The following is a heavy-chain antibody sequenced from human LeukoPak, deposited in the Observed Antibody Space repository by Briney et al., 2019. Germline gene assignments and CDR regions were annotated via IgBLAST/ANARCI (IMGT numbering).Heavy chain of an antibody. D-gene: IGHD7-27*01. CDR1: GFTFSSYA. CDR2: ISGSGDST. J-gene: IGHJ4*02. V-gene: IGHV3-23*01. Sequence: GGSLRLSCAASGFTFSSYATSWVRQAPGKGLEWVSAISGSGDSTYYADSVKGRFTISRDNSKNTLYLQMNSLRAEDTAVYYCAKDPGHYFDYWGQGTLVTVSS. CDR3: AKDPGHYFDY.